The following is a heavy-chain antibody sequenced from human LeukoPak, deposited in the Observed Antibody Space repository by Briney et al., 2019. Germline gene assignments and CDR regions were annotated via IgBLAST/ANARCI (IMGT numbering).Heavy chain of an antibody. CDR3: VRRTTITTRGATDY. J-gene: IGHJ4*02. CDR2: IYPGDSDT. CDR1: GYSFSIYW. Sequence: GESLKTSCNASGYSFSIYWIGWVRQMPGKGLEWMGIIYPGDSDTRYRPSFQGQVTMSADKSNSTAYLQWGSLKAPDTAIYYCVRRTTITTRGATDYWGQGTLVTVSS. D-gene: IGHD1-1*01. V-gene: IGHV5-51*01.